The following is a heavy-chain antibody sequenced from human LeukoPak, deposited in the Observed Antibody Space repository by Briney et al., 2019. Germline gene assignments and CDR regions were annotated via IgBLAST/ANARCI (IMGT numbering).Heavy chain of an antibody. CDR3: ARDLSRNCFDP. D-gene: IGHD3-3*01. V-gene: IGHV5-10-1*01. J-gene: IGHJ5*02. CDR2: IDPSDSYT. CDR1: GYSFTSHR. Sequence: GESLKISCKGSGYSFTSHRITWVRQMPGKGLEWMGRIDPSDSYTNYSPSFQGRVTISVDKSISTAYLQWSSLKASDTAMYYCARDLSRNCFDPWGQGTLVIVSS.